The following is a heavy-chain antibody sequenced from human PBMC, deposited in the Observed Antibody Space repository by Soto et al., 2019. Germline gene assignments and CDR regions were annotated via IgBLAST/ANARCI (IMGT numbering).Heavy chain of an antibody. CDR2: IRAYNGNT. V-gene: IGHV1-18*01. D-gene: IGHD6-13*01. CDR1: GYTFSIYG. J-gene: IGHJ6*02. CDR3: ARVSSSWYDYYGMDV. Sequence: QVHLVQSGAEVTKLGASVKVSCKAYGYTFSIYGISWVRQAPGQGLDWMGWIRAYNGNTNYAQKLQGRDTMTTDTATSTDYMELSRLRSDDTALYYCARVSSSWYDYYGMDVWGQGTTVNVSS.